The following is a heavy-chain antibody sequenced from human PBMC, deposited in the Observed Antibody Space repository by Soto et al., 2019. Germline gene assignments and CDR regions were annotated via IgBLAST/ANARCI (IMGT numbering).Heavy chain of an antibody. CDR2: ISYDGSNK. D-gene: IGHD6-19*01. V-gene: IGHV3-30-3*01. CDR1: GFTFSSYA. Sequence: QVQLVESGGGVVQPGRSLRLSCAASGFTFSSYAMHWVRQAPGKGLEWVAVISYDGSNKYYADSVKSRFTISRDNSKNTLYLQMNSLRAEDTAVYYCARDGKAVAGPLGYGMDVWGQGTTVTVSS. CDR3: ARDGKAVAGPLGYGMDV. J-gene: IGHJ6*02.